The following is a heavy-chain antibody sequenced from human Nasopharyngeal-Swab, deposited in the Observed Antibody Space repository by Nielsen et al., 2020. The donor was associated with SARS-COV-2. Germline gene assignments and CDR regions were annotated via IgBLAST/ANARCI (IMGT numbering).Heavy chain of an antibody. CDR3: AKDSGSGLCDAGICFPTNP. CDR1: QFAFGNCW. D-gene: IGHD3-10*01. Sequence: GGSLRLSCVVSQFAFGNCWMSWVRQAPGKGPEGVANIKQDGCEKYYVDSVKRRFTISRDTEKNSLYLQMNSLRAEDTAVYYCAKDSGSGLCDAGICFPTNPCGLGTLFTVSS. V-gene: IGHV3-7*01. J-gene: IGHJ5*02. CDR2: IKQDGCEK.